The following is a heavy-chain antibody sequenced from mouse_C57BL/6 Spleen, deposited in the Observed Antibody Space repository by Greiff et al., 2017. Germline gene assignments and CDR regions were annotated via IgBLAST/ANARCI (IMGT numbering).Heavy chain of an antibody. D-gene: IGHD1-1*01. J-gene: IGHJ4*01. V-gene: IGHV1-54*01. Sequence: QVQLQQSGAELVRPGTSVKVSCKASGYAFTNYLIEWVKQRPGQGLEWIGVINPGSGGTNYNEKFKGKATLTADKSSSTAYMQLSSLTSEDSAVYFCARKRYYGSSYEGVDYWGQGTSVTVSS. CDR3: ARKRYYGSSYEGVDY. CDR1: GYAFTNYL. CDR2: INPGSGGT.